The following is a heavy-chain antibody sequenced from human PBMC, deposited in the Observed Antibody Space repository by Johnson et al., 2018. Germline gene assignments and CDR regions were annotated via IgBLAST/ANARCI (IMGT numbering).Heavy chain of an antibody. CDR1: GGSISSSSHY. J-gene: IGHJ6*03. CDR3: VRIGVSSLGNHMDV. V-gene: IGHV4-39*07. D-gene: IGHD3-22*01. CDR2: IDSSGTT. Sequence: QVQLQESGPGLVRPSETLSLTCTVSGGSISSSSHYGAWIRQPPGKGLEWIGSIDSSGTTYYNASLRSRVTILVDTSKSQFSLKVTAVTAAETAVYYCVRIGVSSLGNHMDVWGKGTTVTVSS.